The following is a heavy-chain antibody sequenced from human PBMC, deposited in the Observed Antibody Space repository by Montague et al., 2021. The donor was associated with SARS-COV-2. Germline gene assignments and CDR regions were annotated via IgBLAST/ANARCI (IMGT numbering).Heavy chain of an antibody. J-gene: IGHJ5*02. CDR3: ARRSRVVTAIWALRTSLTSWFDP. V-gene: IGHV4-34*01. CDR2: INHGGST. D-gene: IGHD2-21*02. CDR1: AGSFSGYS. Sequence: SETLSLTCAVYAGSFSGYSWSWIRQPPGGGLEWIGEINHGGSTXXXPSXXXRVTISVDTSKNQFSLKLSSVTAADTAVNYCARRSRVVTAIWALRTSLTSWFDPWGQGTLVTVSS.